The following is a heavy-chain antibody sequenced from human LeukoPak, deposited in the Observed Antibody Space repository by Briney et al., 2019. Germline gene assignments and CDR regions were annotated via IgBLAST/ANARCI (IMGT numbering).Heavy chain of an antibody. D-gene: IGHD5-24*01. V-gene: IGHV4-4*02. CDR3: AREMAKIRNAFDI. Sequence: SETLSLTCAVSGGSISSSNWWSWARQPPGKGLEWIGEIYHSGSTNYNPSLKSRVTISVDKSKNQFSLKLSSVTAADTAVYYCAREMAKIRNAFDIWGQGTMVTVSS. J-gene: IGHJ3*02. CDR2: IYHSGST. CDR1: GGSISSSNW.